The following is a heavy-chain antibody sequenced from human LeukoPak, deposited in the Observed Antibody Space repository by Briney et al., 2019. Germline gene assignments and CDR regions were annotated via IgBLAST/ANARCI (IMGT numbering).Heavy chain of an antibody. V-gene: IGHV3-30*02. CDR2: IWYDGSNK. D-gene: IGHD3-22*01. CDR1: GFSFSSYG. Sequence: GGSLRLSCAASGFSFSSYGMHWVRQAPGKGLEWVAFIWYDGSNKYYGDSVKGRFTISRDISKNTLYLQMNSLRAEDTAMYYCARRAGDYSHPYDYWGQGTLVTVSS. CDR3: ARRAGDYSHPYDY. J-gene: IGHJ4*02.